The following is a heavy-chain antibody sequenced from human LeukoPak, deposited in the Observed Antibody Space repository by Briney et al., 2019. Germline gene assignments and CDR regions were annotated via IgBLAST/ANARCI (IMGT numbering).Heavy chain of an antibody. Sequence: GGSLRLSCAASGFTFSRYWMHWVRQAPGKGLVWVSRINEDGSSTNYADSVKGQFTISRDNVKNTLYLQLNGLRAEDTAVYYCARGGLEPVDYWGQGTLVTVSS. CDR2: INEDGSST. J-gene: IGHJ4*02. D-gene: IGHD1-14*01. CDR3: ARGGLEPVDY. CDR1: GFTFSRYW. V-gene: IGHV3-74*01.